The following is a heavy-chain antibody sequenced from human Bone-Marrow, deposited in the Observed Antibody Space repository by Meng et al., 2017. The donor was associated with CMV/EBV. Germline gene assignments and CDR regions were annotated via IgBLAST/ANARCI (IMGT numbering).Heavy chain of an antibody. CDR2: ISSSGNTI. V-gene: IGHV3-48*03. CDR1: GFTFSSYE. Sequence: GGSLRLSCAASGFTFSSYEMNWVRQAPGEGLEWVSYISSSGNTIYYADSVKGRFTISRDNAKNSLYLQMSSLRAEDTAVYYCARVLGKQYSSNWYEGYFDYWGQGTRVTGYS. J-gene: IGHJ4*02. D-gene: IGHD6-13*01. CDR3: ARVLGKQYSSNWYEGYFDY.